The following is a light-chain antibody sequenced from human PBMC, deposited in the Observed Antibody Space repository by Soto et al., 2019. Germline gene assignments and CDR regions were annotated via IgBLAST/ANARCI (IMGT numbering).Light chain of an antibody. V-gene: IGLV2-23*02. CDR1: SSDVGTYDF. CDR3: CSYSARGGYV. Sequence: QSVLTQPASVSGSPGQSITISCTGTSSDVGTYDFVSWYQQDPGKAPKLLTYEVSKRPSGISDRFSGSKSGNTASLTISGLQAEDEGDYYCCSYSARGGYVFGTGTKLTVL. J-gene: IGLJ1*01. CDR2: EVS.